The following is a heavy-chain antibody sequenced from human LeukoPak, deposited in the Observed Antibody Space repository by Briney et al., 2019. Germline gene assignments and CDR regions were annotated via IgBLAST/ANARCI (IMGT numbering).Heavy chain of an antibody. CDR2: IYYSGST. J-gene: IGHJ4*02. CDR1: GGSISSYY. Sequence: SETLSLTCTVSGGSISSYYWSWIRQPPGKGLEWIVYIYYSGSTNYNPSLKSRVTISLDTSKNQFSLKLSSVTAADTAVYYCANSIDFDYGDYYFDYWGQGALVTISS. V-gene: IGHV4-59*08. D-gene: IGHD4-17*01. CDR3: ANSIDFDYGDYYFDY.